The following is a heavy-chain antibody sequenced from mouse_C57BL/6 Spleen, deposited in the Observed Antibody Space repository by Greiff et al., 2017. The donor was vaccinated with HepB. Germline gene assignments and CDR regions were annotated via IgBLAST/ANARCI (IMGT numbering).Heavy chain of an antibody. D-gene: IGHD1-1*01. CDR1: GFTFNTYA. Sequence: EVQLQESGGGLVQPKGSLKLSCAASGFTFNTYAMHWVRQAPGKGLEWVARIRSKSSNYATYYADSVKDRFTISRDDSQSMLYLQMNNLKTEDTAMYYCVRADYYGSSYWYFDVWGTGTTVTVSS. CDR2: IRSKSSNYAT. CDR3: VRADYYGSSYWYFDV. V-gene: IGHV10-3*01. J-gene: IGHJ1*03.